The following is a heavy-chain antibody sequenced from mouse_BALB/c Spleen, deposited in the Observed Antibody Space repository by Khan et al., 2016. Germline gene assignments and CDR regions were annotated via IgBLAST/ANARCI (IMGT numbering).Heavy chain of an antibody. D-gene: IGHD2-3*01. CDR2: INPDSSTI. V-gene: IGHV4-1*02. CDR1: GFDFSRYW. J-gene: IGHJ3*01. CDR3: ARHDGYYPAWFAY. Sequence: EVQLQESGGGLVQPGGSLKLSCAASGFDFSRYWMSWVRQAPGKGLEWIGEINPDSSTINYMPSLKDKFIISRDNAKNTLYLQMSKVRSEDTALYYCARHDGYYPAWFAYWGQGTLVTVSA.